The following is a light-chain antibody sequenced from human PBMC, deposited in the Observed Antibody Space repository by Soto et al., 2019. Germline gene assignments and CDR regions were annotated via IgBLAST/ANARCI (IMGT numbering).Light chain of an antibody. CDR3: QQYNNWPFT. J-gene: IGKJ3*01. V-gene: IGKV3-15*01. CDR2: GAS. CDR1: QNVCGN. Sequence: EIVLTQSPGTLSLSPGERATLSCRASQNVCGNYLSWFQQKPGQAPRILIFGASTRATGIPARFSGSGSGTEFTLTISSLQSEDFAVYYCQQYNNWPFTFGPGTKVDIK.